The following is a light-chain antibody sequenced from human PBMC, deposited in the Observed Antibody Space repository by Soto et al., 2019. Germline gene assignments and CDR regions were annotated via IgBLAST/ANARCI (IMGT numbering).Light chain of an antibody. CDR3: QQYGSSPWT. J-gene: IGKJ1*01. CDR2: GAS. Sequence: EIVLTQSPGTLSLSPGERATLSCRASQSVRSSFLAWYQQKPGQAPRLLIYGASSRSTGLPDRFSGSGSGTDFTLTISRLEPEDFAVYYCQQYGSSPWTFGQGTKVEFK. V-gene: IGKV3-20*01. CDR1: QSVRSSF.